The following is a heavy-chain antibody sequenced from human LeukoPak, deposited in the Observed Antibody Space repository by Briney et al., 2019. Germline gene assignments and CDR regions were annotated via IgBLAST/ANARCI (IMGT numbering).Heavy chain of an antibody. D-gene: IGHD3-3*01. CDR2: TYYRSKWYN. Sequence: SQTLSLTCAISGDSVSSNSAAWNWIRQSPSRGLEWLGRTYYRSKWYNDYAVSVKSRITINPDTSKNQFSLKLSSVTAADTAVYYCARGSRVLRFSNWFDPWGQGTLVTVSS. J-gene: IGHJ5*02. CDR1: GDSVSSNSAA. V-gene: IGHV6-1*01. CDR3: ARGSRVLRFSNWFDP.